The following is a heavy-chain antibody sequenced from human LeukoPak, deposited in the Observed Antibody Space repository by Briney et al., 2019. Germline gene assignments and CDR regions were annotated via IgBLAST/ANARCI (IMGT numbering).Heavy chain of an antibody. Sequence: GGSLRLSCAASGFTFSSYSMNWVRQAPGKGLEWVSSISRSSSYIYYADSVKGRFTISRDNAKNSLYLQMNSLRAEDTAVYYCARCVVGATTGPYYFDYWGQGTLVTVSS. CDR2: ISRSSSYI. D-gene: IGHD1-26*01. CDR3: ARCVVGATTGPYYFDY. J-gene: IGHJ4*02. V-gene: IGHV3-21*01. CDR1: GFTFSSYS.